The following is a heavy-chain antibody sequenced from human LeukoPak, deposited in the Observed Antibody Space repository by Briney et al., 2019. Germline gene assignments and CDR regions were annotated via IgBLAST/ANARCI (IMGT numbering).Heavy chain of an antibody. CDR1: GGSISTSNYY. V-gene: IGHV4-39*07. J-gene: IGHJ3*02. CDR3: ARSPMRSRTFDI. CDR2: IFYSGSA. D-gene: IGHD1/OR15-1a*01. Sequence: PSETLSLTCTVSGGSISTSNYYWGWIRQPPGKGLEWIGNIFYSGSAYYSPSVKSRVTISIDTSKNQFSLKLSSVTAADTAVYYCARSPMRSRTFDIWGQGTMVTVSS.